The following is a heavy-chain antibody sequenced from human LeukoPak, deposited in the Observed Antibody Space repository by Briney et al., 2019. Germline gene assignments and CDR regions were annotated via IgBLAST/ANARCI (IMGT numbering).Heavy chain of an antibody. J-gene: IGHJ4*02. V-gene: IGHV4-59*08. Sequence: SETLSLTCSASGASTSSRYWSWIRQSPGRTLERIGHIYNGRNTKYNPSLTNRVTISVDTSKNQFSLRMTSVTAADTAIYYCAQTTGWPGFDFWGPGALVTVSS. CDR3: AQTTGWPGFDF. D-gene: IGHD6-19*01. CDR2: IYNGRNT. CDR1: GASTSSRY.